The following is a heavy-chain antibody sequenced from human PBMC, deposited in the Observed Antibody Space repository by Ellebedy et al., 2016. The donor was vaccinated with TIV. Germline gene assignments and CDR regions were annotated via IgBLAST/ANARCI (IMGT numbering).Heavy chain of an antibody. D-gene: IGHD1-14*01. Sequence: KVSCKGSGYSFTSYWIGWVRQLPGKGLEWMGIIYPGYSDTRYSTSFQGQVAISADKSISTAYLQWSSLKASDTAMYYCARDSGLDYWGQGTLVTVSS. V-gene: IGHV5-51*01. CDR2: IYPGYSDT. CDR1: GYSFTSYW. J-gene: IGHJ4*02. CDR3: ARDSGLDY.